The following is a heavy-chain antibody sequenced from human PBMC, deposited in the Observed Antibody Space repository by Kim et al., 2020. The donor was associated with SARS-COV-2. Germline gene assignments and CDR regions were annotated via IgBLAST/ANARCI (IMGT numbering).Heavy chain of an antibody. Sequence: GESLKISCKGSGYSFTSYWISWVRQMPGKGLEWMGRIDPSDSYTNYSPSFQGHVTISADKSISTAYLQWSSLKASDTAMYYCARHRLPTVTTGYYYYGMDVWGQGTTVTVSS. CDR3: ARHRLPTVTTGYYYYGMDV. J-gene: IGHJ6*02. CDR2: IDPSDSYT. CDR1: GYSFTSYW. V-gene: IGHV5-10-1*01. D-gene: IGHD4-17*01.